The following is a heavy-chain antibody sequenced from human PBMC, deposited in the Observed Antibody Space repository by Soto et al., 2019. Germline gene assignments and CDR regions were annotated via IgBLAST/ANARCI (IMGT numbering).Heavy chain of an antibody. V-gene: IGHV1-3*01. D-gene: IGHD5-18*01. J-gene: IGHJ6*03. CDR2: INAGNGNT. CDR3: ARGLGSTAMVTLFYYMDV. Sequence: ASVKVSCKASGYTFTSYAMHWVRQAPGQRLEWMGWINAGNGNTKYSQKFQGRVTITRDTSASTAYMELSSLRSEDTAVYYCARGLGSTAMVTLFYYMDVWGKGTTVTSP. CDR1: GYTFTSYA.